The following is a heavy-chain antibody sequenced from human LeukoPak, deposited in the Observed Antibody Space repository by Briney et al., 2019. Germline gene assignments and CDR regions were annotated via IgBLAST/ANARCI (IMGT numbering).Heavy chain of an antibody. D-gene: IGHD6-19*01. CDR2: IYQSGST. V-gene: IGHV4-38-2*01. J-gene: IGHJ5*02. Sequence: SETLSLTCAVAGYSISSGYYWGWIRQPPGKGLEWIGTIYQSGSTNYNPSLKSRVTISVDTSKNQFSLKLSSLTAADTAVYYCARRVRGSGVNWSDPWGQGTLVTVSS. CDR1: GYSISSGYY. CDR3: ARRVRGSGVNWSDP.